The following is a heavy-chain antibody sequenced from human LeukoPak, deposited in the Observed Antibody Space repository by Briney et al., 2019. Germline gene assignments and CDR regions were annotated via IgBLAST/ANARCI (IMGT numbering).Heavy chain of an antibody. CDR1: GYTFTSYD. CDR3: ARGRVSYLDY. J-gene: IGHJ4*02. CDR2: MNSNSGNI. V-gene: IGHV1-8*01. D-gene: IGHD3-3*01. Sequence: ASVKVSCKASGYTFTSYDINWVRQATGQGPEWMGWMNSNSGNIGYAQKFQGRLTMTRDTSITTAYMELSSLRSEDTAVYYCARGRVSYLDYWGQGTLVTVSS.